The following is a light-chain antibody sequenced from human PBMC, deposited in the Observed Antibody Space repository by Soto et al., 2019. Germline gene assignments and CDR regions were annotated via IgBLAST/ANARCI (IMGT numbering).Light chain of an antibody. Sequence: SYELTQPPSVSVAPGKTARITCGGNNIGSKSVHWYQQKPGQAPVLVIYYDSVRPSGIPERFSGSNSGNTATLTISRVEAGDEADYYCQVWDSSSDHRVFGGGTKVTVL. CDR2: YDS. J-gene: IGLJ2*01. CDR3: QVWDSSSDHRV. V-gene: IGLV3-21*04. CDR1: NIGSKS.